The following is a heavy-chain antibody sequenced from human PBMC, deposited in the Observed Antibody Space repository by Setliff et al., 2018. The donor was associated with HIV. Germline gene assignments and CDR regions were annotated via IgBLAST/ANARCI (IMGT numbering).Heavy chain of an antibody. Sequence: PGGSLRLSCTASGFTFDDYAMHWVRQVPGKGLERVADITWNSGSIVYADSVKGRFTISRDNAKNSLYLQMESLRPEDTALYYCAKDRGRIAAAGYFDSWGQGTQVTVSS. J-gene: IGHJ4*02. CDR2: ITWNSGSI. CDR3: AKDRGRIAAAGYFDS. V-gene: IGHV3-9*01. D-gene: IGHD6-13*01. CDR1: GFTFDDYA.